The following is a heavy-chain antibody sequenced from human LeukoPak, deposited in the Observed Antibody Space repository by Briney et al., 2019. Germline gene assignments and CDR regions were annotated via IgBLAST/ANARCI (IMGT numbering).Heavy chain of an antibody. CDR3: ARGRRSRVAATTGYYYYMDV. CDR1: GYTFTSYD. V-gene: IGHV1-8*01. J-gene: IGHJ6*03. Sequence: GASVKVSCKASGYTFTSYDINWVRQATGQGLEWMGWMNPNSGNTGYAQKFQGRVTMTRTTSISTAYMELSSLRSEDTAVYYCARGRRSRVAATTGYYYYMDVWGKGTTVTVSS. D-gene: IGHD2-15*01. CDR2: MNPNSGNT.